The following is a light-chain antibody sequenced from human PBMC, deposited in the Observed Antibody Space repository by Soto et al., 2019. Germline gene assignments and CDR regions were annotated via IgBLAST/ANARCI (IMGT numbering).Light chain of an antibody. V-gene: IGKV3-20*01. Sequence: EIELTQSPGALSLSPGERATLSCRASQSVSSSYLAWYQQKPGQAPRLIIYGASSRATGIPDRYSGSGSGTDFTLTISRLEPEDFAVYYCQQYGSSPLTFGGGTKVDIK. CDR2: GAS. CDR1: QSVSSSY. J-gene: IGKJ4*01. CDR3: QQYGSSPLT.